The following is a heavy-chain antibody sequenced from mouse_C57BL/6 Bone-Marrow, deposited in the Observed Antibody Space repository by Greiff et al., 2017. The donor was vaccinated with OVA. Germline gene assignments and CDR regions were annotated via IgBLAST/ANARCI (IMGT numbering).Heavy chain of an antibody. Sequence: VQLQQPGAELVMPGASVKLSCKASGYTFTSYWMHWVKQRPGQGLEWIGEIDPSDSYTNYNQKFKGKSTLTVDQSSSPDYMWLSSPTSEDSAVYYCARESHGIYNALDYWGQGTPVTVSP. CDR1: GYTFTSYW. CDR2: IDPSDSYT. J-gene: IGHJ4*01. V-gene: IGHV1-69*01. D-gene: IGHD2-1*01. CDR3: ARESHGIYNALDY.